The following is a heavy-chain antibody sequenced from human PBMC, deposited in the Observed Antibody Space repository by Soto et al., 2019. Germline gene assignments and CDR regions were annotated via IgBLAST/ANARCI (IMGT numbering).Heavy chain of an antibody. CDR3: ARDSTYCSSTSCPPYYYYYMDV. J-gene: IGHJ6*03. Sequence: ASVKVSCKASGYTFTGYYMHWVRQAPGQGLEWMGWINPNSGGTNYAQKFQGWVTMTRDTSISTAYMELSRLRSDDTAVYYCARDSTYCSSTSCPPYYYYYMDVWGKGTTVTVSS. D-gene: IGHD2-2*01. CDR2: INPNSGGT. CDR1: GYTFTGYY. V-gene: IGHV1-2*04.